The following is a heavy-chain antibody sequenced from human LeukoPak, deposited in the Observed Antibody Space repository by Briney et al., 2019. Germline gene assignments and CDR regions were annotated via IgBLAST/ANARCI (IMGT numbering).Heavy chain of an antibody. CDR3: AREYCSSTSCYSFSHMDV. CDR2: IYSSGGT. D-gene: IGHD2-2*02. Sequence: SETLSLTCTVSGGSISSSSYYWGWIRQPPGKGLEWIGSIYSSGGTYYNPSLKSRVTISVDTSKNQFSLKLSSVTAADTAVYYCAREYCSSTSCYSFSHMDVWGKGTTVTVSS. J-gene: IGHJ6*03. V-gene: IGHV4-39*07. CDR1: GGSISSSSYY.